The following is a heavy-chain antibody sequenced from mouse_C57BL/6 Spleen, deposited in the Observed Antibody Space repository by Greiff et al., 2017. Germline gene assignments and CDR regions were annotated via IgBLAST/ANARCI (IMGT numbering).Heavy chain of an antibody. J-gene: IGHJ2*01. CDR3: ARRWLLPPDY. D-gene: IGHD2-3*01. V-gene: IGHV3-6*01. CDR1: GYSITSGYY. Sequence: VQLQQSGPGLVKPSQSLSLTCSVTGYSITSGYYWNWIRQFPGNKLEWMGYISYDGSNNYNPSLKNRISITRDTSKNQFFLKLNSVTTEDTATYYCARRWLLPPDYWGQGTTLTVAS. CDR2: ISYDGSN.